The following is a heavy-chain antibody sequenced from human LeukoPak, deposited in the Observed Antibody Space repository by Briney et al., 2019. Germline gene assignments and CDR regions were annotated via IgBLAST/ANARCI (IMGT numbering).Heavy chain of an antibody. V-gene: IGHV3-30-3*01. D-gene: IGHD6-13*01. CDR2: ISYDGSNK. Sequence: GGSLKLSCAASGFTFSSYVMHWVRQAPPKGLEWVAVISYDGSNKYYADSVKGRFTISRDNSKNTLYLQMNSLTAEDTAVYYCAKAISSSWYYFDYWGQGTLVAVSS. CDR1: GFTFSSYV. J-gene: IGHJ4*02. CDR3: AKAISSSWYYFDY.